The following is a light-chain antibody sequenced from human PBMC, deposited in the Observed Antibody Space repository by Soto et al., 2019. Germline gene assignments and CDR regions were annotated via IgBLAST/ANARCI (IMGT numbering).Light chain of an antibody. Sequence: QSSLTRPSSVSGSPGQAITISCTGTSSDVGSYNLVSWYQQHPGKAPKLMIYEGSKRPSGVSNRFSGSKSGNTASLTISGLQAEDEADYSCCSYAGSSTSFGTGTKVTVL. CDR2: EGS. J-gene: IGLJ1*01. V-gene: IGLV2-23*01. CDR3: CSYAGSSTS. CDR1: SSDVGSYNL.